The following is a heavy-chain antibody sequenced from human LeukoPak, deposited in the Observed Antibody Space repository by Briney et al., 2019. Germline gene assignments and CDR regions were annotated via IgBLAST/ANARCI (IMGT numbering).Heavy chain of an antibody. J-gene: IGHJ4*02. CDR2: ISSSSSTI. D-gene: IGHD6-6*01. CDR1: GFTFSSYS. V-gene: IGHV3-48*01. CDR3: AREGSSSSGDGDY. Sequence: GGSLRLSCAASGFTFSSYSMNWVRQTPGKGLEWVSYISSSSSTIYYADSVKGRFTISRDNAKNSLYLQMNSLRAEDTAVYYCAREGSSSSGDGDYWGQGTLVTVSS.